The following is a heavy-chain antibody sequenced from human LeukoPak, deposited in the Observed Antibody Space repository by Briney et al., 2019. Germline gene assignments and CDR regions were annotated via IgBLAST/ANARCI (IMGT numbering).Heavy chain of an antibody. CDR3: ARGLIQLAVLPAAYFDP. Sequence: PSETLSLTCTVSGGSISSYYWSWIRQPPAQGLGWNGYMYTNGSTNYNPSLTSRVTISVDTSKNQFSLKLSSVTAADTAVYYCARGLIQLAVLPAAYFDPWGQGTLVTVSS. CDR1: GGSISSYY. D-gene: IGHD2-2*01. V-gene: IGHV4-4*09. J-gene: IGHJ5*02. CDR2: MYTNGST.